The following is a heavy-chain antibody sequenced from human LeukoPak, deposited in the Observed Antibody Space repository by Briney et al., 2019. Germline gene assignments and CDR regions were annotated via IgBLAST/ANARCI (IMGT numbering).Heavy chain of an antibody. CDR1: GFTFSSYA. CDR3: AKEGYVYYYDSSGTGY. J-gene: IGHJ4*02. CDR2: ISGSGGST. V-gene: IGHV3-23*01. Sequence: GGSLRLSCAASGFTFSSYAMSWVRQAPGKGLEWVSAISGSGGSTYYADSVKGRFTISRGNSRNTLYLQMNSLRAEDTAVYYCAKEGYVYYYDSSGTGYWGQGTLVTVSS. D-gene: IGHD3-22*01.